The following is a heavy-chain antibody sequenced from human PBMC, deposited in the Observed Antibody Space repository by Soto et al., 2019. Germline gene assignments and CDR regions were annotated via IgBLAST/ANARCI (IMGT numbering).Heavy chain of an antibody. V-gene: IGHV3-11*05. D-gene: IGHD3-10*01. CDR3: ARGGGLGTYYYDF. CDR1: GFTFSDYY. J-gene: IGHJ4*02. Sequence: GWSLRLSCAASGFTFSDYYMTWIRQAPGKGLQWVSYISSSSSFTNYADSVKGRFTISRDNAKNSLFLQINSLRAEDTAVYYCARGGGLGTYYYDFWGQGTMVTVSS. CDR2: ISSSSSFT.